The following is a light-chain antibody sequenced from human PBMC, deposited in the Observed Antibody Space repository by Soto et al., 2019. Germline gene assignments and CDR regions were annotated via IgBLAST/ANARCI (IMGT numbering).Light chain of an antibody. J-gene: IGKJ1*01. CDR1: QDIRNE. CDR2: AAS. V-gene: IGKV1-6*02. Sequence: AIQMPQSPSSLSATVGDRVTITCRSSQDIRNELGWHQQKPGKAPNLLIYAASSLHTGVPSRFSGSGSGSYFTLTISGLQPDDFATYYWLQDYNYPLTFVRGTKVEVK. CDR3: LQDYNYPLT.